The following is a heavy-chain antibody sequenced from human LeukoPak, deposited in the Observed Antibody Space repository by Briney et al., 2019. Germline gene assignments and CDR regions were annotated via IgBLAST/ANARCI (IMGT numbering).Heavy chain of an antibody. CDR1: GFTFNSYS. Sequence: GGSLRLSCAASGFTFNSYSMNWVHQAPGKGLEWVSSISSSSSYIYYADSVKGRFTISRDNAKNSLYLQMNSLRAEDTAVYYCARKNLWFGELNHFDYRGQGTLVTVSS. D-gene: IGHD3-10*01. J-gene: IGHJ4*02. V-gene: IGHV3-21*01. CDR2: ISSSSSYI. CDR3: ARKNLWFGELNHFDY.